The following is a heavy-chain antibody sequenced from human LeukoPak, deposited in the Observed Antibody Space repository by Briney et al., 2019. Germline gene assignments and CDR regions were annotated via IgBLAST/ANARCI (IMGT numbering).Heavy chain of an antibody. D-gene: IGHD4-11*01. V-gene: IGHV3-30*02. CDR1: GFTFSSYG. CDR2: IRYDGSNK. J-gene: IGHJ4*02. Sequence: GGSLRLSCAASGFTFSSYGMHWVRQAPGKGLEWVAFIRYDGSNKYYADSVKGRFTISRDNSKNTLYLQMNSLRAEDTAVYYCAKDHLTVTQRNRMDYWGEGTLVTVSS. CDR3: AKDHLTVTQRNRMDY.